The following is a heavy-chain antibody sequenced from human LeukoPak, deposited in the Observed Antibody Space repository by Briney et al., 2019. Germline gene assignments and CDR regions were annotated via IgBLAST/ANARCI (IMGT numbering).Heavy chain of an antibody. D-gene: IGHD4-17*01. CDR2: ISWHSGSI. V-gene: IGHV3-9*01. Sequence: PGRSLRLSCAASGFTFDDYAMHWVRQAPGKGLEWVSSISWHSGSIGYAESVKGRFTISRDNSKNTLYLQMNSLRAEDTAVYYCAKDRMTTVTGHYYYGMDVWGQGTTVTVSS. J-gene: IGHJ6*02. CDR1: GFTFDDYA. CDR3: AKDRMTTVTGHYYYGMDV.